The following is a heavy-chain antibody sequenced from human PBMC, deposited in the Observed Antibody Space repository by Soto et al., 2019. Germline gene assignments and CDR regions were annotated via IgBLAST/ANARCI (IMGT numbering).Heavy chain of an antibody. V-gene: IGHV3-33*01. CDR3: ARDLASTTETFDY. D-gene: IGHD3-3*02. J-gene: IGHJ4*02. Sequence: QVQLVESGGGVVQPGGSLRLSCAASGFTFSSYGMHWVRQAPGKGLEWVARLWREGRSEDYADSVRGRFTVSRDNAKNTLYLQMDSLRAEDSAVYYCARDLASTTETFDYWGQGTLVTVSS. CDR1: GFTFSSYG. CDR2: LWREGRSE.